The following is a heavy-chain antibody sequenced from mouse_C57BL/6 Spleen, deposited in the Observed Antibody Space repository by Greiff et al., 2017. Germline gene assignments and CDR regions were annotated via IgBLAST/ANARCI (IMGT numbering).Heavy chain of an antibody. Sequence: EVKLVESGEGLVKPGGSLKLSCAASGFTFSSYAMSWVRQTPGQRLEWVAYISSGGDYIYYADTVKGRVTISRDNARNTLYLQMSSLKSEDTAMYYCTREDGSYYAMDYWGQGTSVTVSS. CDR3: TREDGSYYAMDY. V-gene: IGHV5-9-1*02. CDR1: GFTFSSYA. J-gene: IGHJ4*01. CDR2: ISSGGDYI. D-gene: IGHD2-3*01.